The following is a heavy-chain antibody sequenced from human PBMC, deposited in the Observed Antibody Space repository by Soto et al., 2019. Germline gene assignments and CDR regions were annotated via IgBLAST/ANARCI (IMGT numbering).Heavy chain of an antibody. D-gene: IGHD2-15*01. CDR3: ARGGDIWDLDPHYFDY. V-gene: IGHV3-33*01. J-gene: IGHJ4*02. CDR2: IWYDGSNK. Sequence: QVQLVESGGGVVQPGRSLRLSCAASGFTFSSYGMHWVRQAPGKGLEWVAVIWYDGSNKYYADSVKGRFTISRDNSKNTLYLQMNSLRAEDTAVYYCARGGDIWDLDPHYFDYWGQGTLVTVSS. CDR1: GFTFSSYG.